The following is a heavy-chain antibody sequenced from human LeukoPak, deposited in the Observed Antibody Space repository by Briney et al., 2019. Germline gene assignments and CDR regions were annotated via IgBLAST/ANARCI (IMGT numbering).Heavy chain of an antibody. D-gene: IGHD3-10*01. CDR3: ARGGSAFDY. CDR2: IYHSGST. V-gene: IGHV4-28*03. Sequence: SDTLSLTCAVSGYSISSGNWWGWIRQPPGKGLEWIGYIYHSGSTYYNPSLKSRVTMSVDTSKNQFSLNLSSVTAAGTDVYYCARGGSAFDYWGQGTLVTVSS. J-gene: IGHJ4*02. CDR1: GYSISSGNW.